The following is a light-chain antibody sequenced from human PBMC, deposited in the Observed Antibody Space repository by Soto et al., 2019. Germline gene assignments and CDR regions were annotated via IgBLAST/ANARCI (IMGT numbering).Light chain of an antibody. CDR3: QQSYSSPIT. J-gene: IGKJ5*01. CDR2: AAS. CDR1: QSISSY. V-gene: IGKV1-39*01. Sequence: DIQMPQSPSSLPEAVGDRVTITCRASQSISSYLNWYQQKPGQAPQLLIYAASNLQSGVPSRFSGSGSGTDFTLTISSLQPEDFTTYYCQQSYSSPITFGQGTRLEIK.